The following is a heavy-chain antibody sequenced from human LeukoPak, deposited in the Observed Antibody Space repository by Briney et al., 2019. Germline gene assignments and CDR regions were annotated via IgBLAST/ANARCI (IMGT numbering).Heavy chain of an antibody. CDR1: GDSISGSTYY. D-gene: IGHD6-6*01. CDR2: IYYTGSA. V-gene: IGHV4-39*07. CDR3: ARGRIATPGPFDF. J-gene: IGHJ4*02. Sequence: PSETLSLTCTVSGDSISGSTYYWGWIRQPPGKGLEWIGSIYYTGSAYYNPSLRSRVTISVDTSKNHFSLNLSSVTAADTAVYFCARGRIATPGPFDFWGQGTLVTVSS.